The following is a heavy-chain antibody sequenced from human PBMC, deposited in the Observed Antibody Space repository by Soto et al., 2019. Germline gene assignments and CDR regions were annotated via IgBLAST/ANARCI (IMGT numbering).Heavy chain of an antibody. V-gene: IGHV3-23*01. J-gene: IGHJ4*02. CDR1: GFNFCASW. D-gene: IGHD3-10*01. CDR2: IKEGGSDK. Sequence: GGSLRLSCAASGFNFCASWMAWVRQAPGKGLEWVSDIKEGGSDKNYADSVKGRFTISRDNSKNTLYLQMNSLRAEDTAVYYCAKELWFGESKAYFDYWGQGTLVTVSS. CDR3: AKELWFGESKAYFDY.